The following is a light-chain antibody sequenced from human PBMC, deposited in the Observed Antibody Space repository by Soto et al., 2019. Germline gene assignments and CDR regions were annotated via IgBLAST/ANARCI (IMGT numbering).Light chain of an antibody. CDR1: QSVSSY. CDR3: HQRSNWPPVT. J-gene: IGKJ4*01. Sequence: EIVLTQSPATLSLSPGERATLSCRASQSVSSYLAWYQQKPGQAPRLLIYDASNRATGIPARFSGSGSGTDFTLTISSLEPEDFAIYYGHQRSNWPPVTFGGGTKVEIK. V-gene: IGKV3-11*01. CDR2: DAS.